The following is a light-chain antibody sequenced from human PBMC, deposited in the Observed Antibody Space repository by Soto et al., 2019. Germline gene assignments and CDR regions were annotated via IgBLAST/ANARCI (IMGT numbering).Light chain of an antibody. CDR2: GAS. J-gene: IGKJ1*01. CDR3: QQYGSSGT. V-gene: IGKV3-20*01. CDR1: QSVRNNY. Sequence: EIMLTQSPGTLSLSPGESSTLSCRASQSVRNNYLAWYQQRPGQAPRLLIYGASNRATGTPDRFSGSGSGTDFTLTISRLEPEDFAVYYCQQYGSSGTFGQGTKVDIK.